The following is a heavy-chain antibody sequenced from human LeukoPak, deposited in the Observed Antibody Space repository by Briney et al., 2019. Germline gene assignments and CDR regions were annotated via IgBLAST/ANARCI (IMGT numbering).Heavy chain of an antibody. Sequence: SVKVSCKASGGTFSSYAISWVRQAPGQGLEWMGGVIPIFGTANYAQKFQGRVTITADESTSTAYMELSSLRSEDTAVYYCARGAQSMIVSKFDYWGQGTLVTVSS. J-gene: IGHJ4*02. D-gene: IGHD3-22*01. V-gene: IGHV1-69*13. CDR2: VIPIFGTA. CDR3: ARGAQSMIVSKFDY. CDR1: GGTFSSYA.